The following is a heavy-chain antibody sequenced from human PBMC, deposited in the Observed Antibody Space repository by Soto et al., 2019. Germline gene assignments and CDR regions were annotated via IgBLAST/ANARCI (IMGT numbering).Heavy chain of an antibody. CDR3: AKEDPHCSSTYCYHGD. J-gene: IGHJ4*01. Sequence: GGSLRLSCAASGFSFSYYRMSWVRQAPGKGLEWVANIKQDGSEKYYVDSVKGRFTISRDNAKNSLYLQMNSLRVEDTAAYYFAKEDPHCSSTYCYHGDWGQGILVTVSS. CDR2: IKQDGSEK. D-gene: IGHD2-2*01. V-gene: IGHV3-7*03. CDR1: GFSFSYYR.